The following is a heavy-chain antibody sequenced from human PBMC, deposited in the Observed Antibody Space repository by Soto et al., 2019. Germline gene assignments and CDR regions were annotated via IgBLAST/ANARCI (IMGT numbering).Heavy chain of an antibody. J-gene: IGHJ3*02. D-gene: IGHD1-20*01. CDR3: ARDNWNDGPVVYAFDI. CDR1: GFTFSDYY. Sequence: GGSLRLSCAASGFTFSDYYMSWIRQAPGKGLEWVSYISSSGSTIYYADSVKGRFTISRDNAKNSLYLQMNSLRAEDTAVYYCARDNWNDGPVVYAFDIWGQGTMVTVSS. V-gene: IGHV3-11*01. CDR2: ISSSGSTI.